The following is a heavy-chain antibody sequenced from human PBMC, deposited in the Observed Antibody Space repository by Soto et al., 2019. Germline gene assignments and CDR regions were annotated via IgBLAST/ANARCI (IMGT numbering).Heavy chain of an antibody. CDR2: ISSGSTIT. CDR1: GFTFSTFS. V-gene: IGHV3-48*02. CDR3: AGGQHWQAPDY. J-gene: IGHJ4*02. D-gene: IGHD1-1*01. Sequence: EVQLVESGGGLVQPGGSLRLSCAASGFTFSTFSMNWVRQAPGKGLEWVSYISSGSTITYYADSVKGRFTISRDNAKNSLYLQMNSLSDGDTAVYYCAGGQHWQAPDYWGQGTLLTVSS.